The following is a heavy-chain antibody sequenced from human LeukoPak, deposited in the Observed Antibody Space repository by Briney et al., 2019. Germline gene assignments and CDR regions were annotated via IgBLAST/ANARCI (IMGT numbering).Heavy chain of an antibody. J-gene: IGHJ4*02. CDR3: ARRGFDWLSLDY. CDR2: ISYDGSNK. Sequence: GGSLRLSCAASGFTFSSYAMHWVRQAPGKGLEWVAVISYDGSNKYYADSVKGRFTISRDNSENTLYLQMNSLRAEDTAVYYCARRGFDWLSLDYWGQGTLVTVSS. CDR1: GFTFSSYA. V-gene: IGHV3-30-3*01. D-gene: IGHD3-9*01.